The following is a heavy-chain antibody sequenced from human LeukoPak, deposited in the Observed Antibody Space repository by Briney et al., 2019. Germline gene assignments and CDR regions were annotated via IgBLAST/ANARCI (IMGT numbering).Heavy chain of an antibody. D-gene: IGHD1-26*01. J-gene: IGHJ3*02. CDR3: ARAPSKRPFGALTWGI. V-gene: IGHV1-69*01. Sequence: SVKASCKASGGTFSSYAISWVRQAPGQGLEWMGGIIPIFGTANYAQKFQGRVTITADESTSTAYMELSSLRSEDTAVYYCARAPSKRPFGALTWGIWGQGTMVTVSS. CDR1: GGTFSSYA. CDR2: IIPIFGTA.